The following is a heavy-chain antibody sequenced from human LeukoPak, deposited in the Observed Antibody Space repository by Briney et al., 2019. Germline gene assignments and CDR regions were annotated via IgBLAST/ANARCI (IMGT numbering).Heavy chain of an antibody. D-gene: IGHD3-16*01. CDR3: ARARGDSPRIYYYMDV. Sequence: SETLSLTCSVSGDSISIGDYRWSWIRQCPGKGLEWIGYIYYIGTAYYNPSLRSRVALSADTSKNQFSLKLNSVTVADSAVYFCARARGDSPRIYYYMDVWGKGTTVTVSS. CDR2: IYYIGTA. CDR1: GDSISIGDYR. J-gene: IGHJ6*03. V-gene: IGHV4-30-4*01.